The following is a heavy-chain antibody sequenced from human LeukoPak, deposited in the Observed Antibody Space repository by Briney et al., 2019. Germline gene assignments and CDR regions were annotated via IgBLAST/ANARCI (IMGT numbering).Heavy chain of an antibody. D-gene: IGHD5-12*01. CDR1: GFTFSNYG. Sequence: SGGSLRLSCAASGFTFSNYGMHWVRQAPGKGLEWVAFIRYDGSKKYYADSVKGRFTISRDNSKNTLYLQMISLRAEDTAVYYCAKEKSGYDSPPFDPWGQGTLVTVSS. CDR3: AKEKSGYDSPPFDP. J-gene: IGHJ5*02. CDR2: IRYDGSKK. V-gene: IGHV3-30*02.